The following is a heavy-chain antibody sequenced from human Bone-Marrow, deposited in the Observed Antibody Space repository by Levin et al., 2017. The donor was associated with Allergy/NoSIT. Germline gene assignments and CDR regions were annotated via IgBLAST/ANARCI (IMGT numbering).Heavy chain of an antibody. J-gene: IGHJ4*02. CDR3: AKERIAVTVPYFFDY. Sequence: GGSLRLSCAASGFTFRSYAMTWVRQAPGKGLEWVSGISGSGDTTYYADSVRGRFTISRDNSKNTLYLQMSSLRAEDTAVYYCAKERIAVTVPYFFDYWGQGTLVTVSS. CDR2: ISGSGDTT. CDR1: GFTFRSYA. V-gene: IGHV3-23*01. D-gene: IGHD6-19*01.